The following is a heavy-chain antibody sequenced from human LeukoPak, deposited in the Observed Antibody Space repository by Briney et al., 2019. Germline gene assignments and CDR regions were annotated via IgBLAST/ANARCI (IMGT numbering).Heavy chain of an antibody. CDR2: ISGYNGNT. CDR1: GYTFTSYG. D-gene: IGHD3-9*01. J-gene: IGHJ6*03. CDR3: AIYRGDYDILTGYPDPWNMDV. Sequence: ASVKVSCKASGYTFTSYGISWVRQAPGKGLEWMGWISGYNGNTNYAQKLQGRVTMTTDTSTSTVYMELRSLRSDDTAVYYCAIYRGDYDILTGYPDPWNMDVWGKGTTVTVSS. V-gene: IGHV1-18*01.